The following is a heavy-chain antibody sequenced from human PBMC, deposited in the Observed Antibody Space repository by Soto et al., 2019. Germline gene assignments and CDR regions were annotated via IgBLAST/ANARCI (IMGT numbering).Heavy chain of an antibody. V-gene: IGHV4-39*01. Sequence: QLQLQESGPGLVKPSETLSLTCTVSGGSISSSSYYWGWIRQPPGKGLEWIGSIYYSGSTYYNPSLKSGVTLSVDTSKNQFSLKLRSVTAADTAVYYCARGTIFGVVWGQGTLVTVSS. CDR3: ARGTIFGVV. J-gene: IGHJ4*02. CDR2: IYYSGST. CDR1: GGSISSSSYY. D-gene: IGHD3-3*01.